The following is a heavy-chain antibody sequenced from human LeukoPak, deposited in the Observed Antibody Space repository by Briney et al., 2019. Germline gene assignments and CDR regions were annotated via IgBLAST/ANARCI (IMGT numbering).Heavy chain of an antibody. Sequence: LSGGSLRFSCAASGFTFSSYVMSWVRQAPGKGLEWVSAISGDGGRTYYTDSVKGRFTISRDNSKNMLYLQMNSLRAEDTAVYYCAKGTGYCDSSGYDPFDIWGQGTMVTVSS. CDR3: AKGTGYCDSSGYDPFDI. CDR1: GFTFSSYV. J-gene: IGHJ3*02. D-gene: IGHD3-22*01. V-gene: IGHV3-23*01. CDR2: ISGDGGRT.